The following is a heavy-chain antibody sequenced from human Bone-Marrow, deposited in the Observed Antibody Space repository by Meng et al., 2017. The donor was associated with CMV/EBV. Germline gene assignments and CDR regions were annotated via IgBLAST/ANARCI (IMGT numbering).Heavy chain of an antibody. Sequence: SGYTFTTSSMSWIRQAPSPRLEWVSYLSSSDRTICSADSVQRRFTVSRDTAKTSLYLQMNSLRAEDPAVYYCARSIAYSYGSSYFDYWGQGTLVTVSS. J-gene: IGHJ4*02. CDR1: GYTFTTSS. CDR3: ARSIAYSYGSSYFDY. D-gene: IGHD5-18*01. V-gene: IGHV3-11*01. CDR2: LSSSDRTI.